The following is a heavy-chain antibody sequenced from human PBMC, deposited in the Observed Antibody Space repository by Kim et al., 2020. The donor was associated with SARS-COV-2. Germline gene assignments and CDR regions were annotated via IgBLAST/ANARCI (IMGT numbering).Heavy chain of an antibody. V-gene: IGHV5-51*01. J-gene: IGHJ4*02. D-gene: IGHD6-13*01. CDR2: SDT. CDR3: ARRGSSLDY. Sequence: SDTRYSPSFQGQVTISADKSISTAYLQWSSLKASDTAMYYCARRGSSLDYWGQGTLVTVSS.